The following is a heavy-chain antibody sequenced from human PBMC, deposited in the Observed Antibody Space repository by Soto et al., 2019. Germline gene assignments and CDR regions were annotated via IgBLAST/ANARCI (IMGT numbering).Heavy chain of an antibody. V-gene: IGHV3-33*06. D-gene: IGHD3-10*01. Sequence: QVQLVESGGGVVQPGRSLRLSGVASGFNFSNYGLHWVRQAPGKGLEWVAVIWYDGSKKYYADSVKGRFTISRDNSKNTLFLQMNSLRVEDTAMYYCAKDRGRQGGFDMWGQGRVVTVSS. CDR1: GFNFSNYG. CDR3: AKDRGRQGGFDM. CDR2: IWYDGSKK. J-gene: IGHJ3*02.